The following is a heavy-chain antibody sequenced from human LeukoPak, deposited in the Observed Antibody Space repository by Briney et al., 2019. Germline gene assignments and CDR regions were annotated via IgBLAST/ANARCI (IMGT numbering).Heavy chain of an antibody. D-gene: IGHD3-22*01. Sequence: GGSLRLSCAASGFTFSDYWMSWVRQAPGRGLEWVANIKQDGSEKYYVDSVKGRFTISRDNAKNSLYLQMNSLRAEDTAVYYCARGDYYDSSGFYHDAFDIWGQGTMVTVSS. CDR1: GFTFSDYW. CDR2: IKQDGSEK. CDR3: ARGDYYDSSGFYHDAFDI. J-gene: IGHJ3*02. V-gene: IGHV3-7*01.